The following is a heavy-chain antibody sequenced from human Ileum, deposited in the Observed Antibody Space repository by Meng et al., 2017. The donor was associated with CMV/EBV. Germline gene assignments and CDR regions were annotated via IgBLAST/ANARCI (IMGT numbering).Heavy chain of an antibody. CDR3: ARGATSSSYYFDY. CDR1: GDSTLGYY. J-gene: IGHJ4*01. CDR2: IYTSGST. D-gene: IGHD6-6*01. Sequence: QVLLPGSGPGLVQPSETLSLTCTSSGDSTLGYYWSWIRPPAGKRLEWIGRIYTSGSTNYNPSLKSRVTVSVDTSKNQFSLKLSSVTAADTAVYYCARGATSSSYYFDYWGQGTLVTVSS. V-gene: IGHV4-4*07.